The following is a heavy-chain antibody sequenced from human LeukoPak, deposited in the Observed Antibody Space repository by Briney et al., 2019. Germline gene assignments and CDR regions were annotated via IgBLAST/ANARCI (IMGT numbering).Heavy chain of an antibody. CDR2: ISGNAGSST. CDR3: ARDQYSSGYFDY. CDR1: GFTFSPYS. J-gene: IGHJ4*02. V-gene: IGHV3-23*01. D-gene: IGHD6-19*01. Sequence: PGGSLRLSCAASGFTFSPYSMTWVRQAPGKGLEWVSTISGNAGSSTFYADSVRGQFTISRDNSKNTVYLQMNSLRAEDTAVYYCARDQYSSGYFDYWGQGTLVTVSS.